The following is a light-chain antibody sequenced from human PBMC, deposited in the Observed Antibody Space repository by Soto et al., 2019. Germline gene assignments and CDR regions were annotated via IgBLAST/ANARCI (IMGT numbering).Light chain of an antibody. J-gene: IGLJ3*02. CDR1: KTDIGNYNL. Sequence: QSVLTQPASVSGSPGQSITISCTGTKTDIGNYNLVSWYQRHPDKAPKLMIYEVTKRPSGVPDRFSGSKSVNTASLTVSGLQAEDEADYYCSSHAGINNVVFGGGTKVTVL. CDR2: EVT. V-gene: IGLV2-8*01. CDR3: SSHAGINNVV.